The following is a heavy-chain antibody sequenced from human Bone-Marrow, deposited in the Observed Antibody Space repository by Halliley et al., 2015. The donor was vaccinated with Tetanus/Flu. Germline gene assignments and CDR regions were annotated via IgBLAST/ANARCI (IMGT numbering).Heavy chain of an antibody. Sequence: EGRNKYYAGSLKGRFTISRDNSKNTLYLQMNSLRAEDTAVYFFAKPRRFCGGGRCYSDSLSYWGQGTLVTVSS. CDR2: EGRNK. CDR3: AKPRRFCGGGRCYSDSLSY. D-gene: IGHD2-15*01. J-gene: IGHJ4*02. V-gene: IGHV3-33*06.